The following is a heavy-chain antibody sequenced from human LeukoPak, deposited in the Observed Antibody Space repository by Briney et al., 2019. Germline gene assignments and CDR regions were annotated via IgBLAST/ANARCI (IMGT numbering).Heavy chain of an antibody. Sequence: SETLSPTCTVSDGSMSSNIYYWGWIRQPPGKGLEWIGNIFYSGSASYNASLKSRVTISIDTSKNQLSLSLTSVTAADTAVYYCARRQAWRPLDYWGQGTLVTLSS. CDR2: IFYSGSA. CDR3: ARRQAWRPLDY. V-gene: IGHV4-39*01. CDR1: DGSMSSNIYY. D-gene: IGHD5-12*01. J-gene: IGHJ4*02.